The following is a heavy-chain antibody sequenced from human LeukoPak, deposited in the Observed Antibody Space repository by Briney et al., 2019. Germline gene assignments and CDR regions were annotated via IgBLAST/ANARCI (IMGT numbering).Heavy chain of an antibody. J-gene: IGHJ4*02. CDR3: ARDKVGGGSYSAGNDY. CDR1: GYSFTSYY. D-gene: IGHD1-26*01. CDR2: INPSDGST. V-gene: IGHV1-46*01. Sequence: GASVKVSCKASGYSFTSYYMHWVRQAPGQGLEWMGIINPSDGSTSYIEKFQGRVTMTRDTSISTAYMELSRLRSDDTAVYYCARDKVGGGSYSAGNDYWGQGTLVTVSS.